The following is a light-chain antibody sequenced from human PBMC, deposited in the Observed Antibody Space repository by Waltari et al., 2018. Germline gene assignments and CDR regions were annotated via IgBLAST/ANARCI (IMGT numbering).Light chain of an antibody. CDR2: DVS. V-gene: IGLV2-14*03. J-gene: IGLJ3*02. CDR3: SSYTSSNTWV. Sequence: QSALTQPASVSGSPGQSHTISCRGTTSTVGDYDFVPWCQQHPGKAPKFVIYDVSQRPSGVSYRFSGSKSGNTASLTISGLQAEDEADYYCSSYTSSNTWVFGGGTKLTVL. CDR1: TSTVGDYDF.